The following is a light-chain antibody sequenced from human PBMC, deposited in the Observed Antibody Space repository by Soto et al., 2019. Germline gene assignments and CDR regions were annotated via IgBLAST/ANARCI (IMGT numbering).Light chain of an antibody. CDR3: ISYTTSTTWV. J-gene: IGLJ3*02. CDR2: EVS. V-gene: IGLV2-14*01. Sequence: QSVLTQPASVSGSPGQSITISCTGSSSDFGAYNYVSWLQQHPGKAPKLIIYEVSNRPSGVSVRFSGSKSGNTASLTISGLQAEDEAVYHCISYTTSTTWVFGGGTQLTVL. CDR1: SSDFGAYNY.